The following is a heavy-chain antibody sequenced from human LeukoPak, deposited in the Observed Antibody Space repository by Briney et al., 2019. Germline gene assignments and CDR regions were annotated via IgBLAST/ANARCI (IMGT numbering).Heavy chain of an antibody. CDR2: INTNTGNP. Sequence: ASVKVSCKASGYTFTSYAMNWVRQAPGQGLEWMGWINTNTGNPTYAQGFTGRFVFSLDTSVSTAYLQINSLKAEDTAVYYCARDRGSSGWDNWNWFDPWAREPWSPSPQ. CDR1: GYTFTSYA. J-gene: IGHJ5*02. CDR3: ARDRGSSGWDNWNWFDP. V-gene: IGHV7-4-1*02. D-gene: IGHD6-19*01.